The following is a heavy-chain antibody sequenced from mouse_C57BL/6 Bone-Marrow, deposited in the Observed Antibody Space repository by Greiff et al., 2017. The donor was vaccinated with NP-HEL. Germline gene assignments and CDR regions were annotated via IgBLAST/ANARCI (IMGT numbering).Heavy chain of an antibody. CDR3: AVGDGGTVGVFAY. V-gene: IGHV2-9*01. Sequence: VQRVESGPGLVAPSQSLSITCTVSGFSLTSYGVDWVRQPPGKGLEWLGVIWGGGSTNYNSAPMSRLSISKDNSKSQVFLKGNSLQTDDTAMYYCAVGDGGTVGVFAYWGQGTLVTVSA. CDR2: IWGGGST. CDR1: GFSLTSYG. J-gene: IGHJ3*01. D-gene: IGHD1-1*02.